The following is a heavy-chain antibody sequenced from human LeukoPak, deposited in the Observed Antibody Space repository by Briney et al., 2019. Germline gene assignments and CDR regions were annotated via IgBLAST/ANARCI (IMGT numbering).Heavy chain of an antibody. CDR2: ITSGAETI. V-gene: IGHV3-48*02. J-gene: IGHJ3*02. CDR3: ARGRDHGFDI. CDR1: EFPFSTSA. Sequence: GGSLRLSCIASEFPFSTSAMDWVRQARGKGLEWISFITSGAETISYAGSVKGRFTISRDNVKYSLYLQMNSLRDEDTAVYYCARGRDHGFDIWGQGTMVTVSS.